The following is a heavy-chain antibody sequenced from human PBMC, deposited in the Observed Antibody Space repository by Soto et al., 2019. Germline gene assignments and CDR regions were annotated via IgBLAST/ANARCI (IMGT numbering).Heavy chain of an antibody. CDR3: AREGLIAAAGYYYYYGMDV. J-gene: IGHJ6*02. D-gene: IGHD6-13*01. CDR2: ISAYNGNT. Sequence: ASVKVSCKASGYTFTSYCISWVRQAPGQGLEWMGWISAYNGNTNYAQKLQGRVTMTTDTSTSTAYMELRSLRSDDTAVYYCAREGLIAAAGYYYYYGMDVWGQGTTVTVSS. V-gene: IGHV1-18*01. CDR1: GYTFTSYC.